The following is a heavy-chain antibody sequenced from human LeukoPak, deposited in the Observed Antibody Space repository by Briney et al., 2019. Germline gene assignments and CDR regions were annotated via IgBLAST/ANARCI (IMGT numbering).Heavy chain of an antibody. CDR2: INHSGST. Sequence: PSETLSLTCDVYGGSFSGYYWSWIRQPPGKGLEWIGEINHSGSTNYNPSLKSRVTISVDTSKNQFSLKLSSVTAADTAVYYCAREKYDILTGYYPSDYGMDVWGKGTTVTVSS. CDR1: GGSFSGYY. J-gene: IGHJ6*04. V-gene: IGHV4-34*01. CDR3: AREKYDILTGYYPSDYGMDV. D-gene: IGHD3-9*01.